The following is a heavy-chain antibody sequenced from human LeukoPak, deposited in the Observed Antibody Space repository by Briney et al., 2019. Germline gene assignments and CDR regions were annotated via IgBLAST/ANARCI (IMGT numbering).Heavy chain of an antibody. CDR3: ARDRYYQADFAY. CDR2: ISAYNGKT. Sequence: ASVAVSFKASGYTFTSYGFRWLRQAPGQGLEWMGWISAYNGKTMYVQKLKEGVIMTTDTYTSKAYMELRSLRSDDTDVYFCARDRYYQADFAYWGQGALVTVSS. V-gene: IGHV1-18*01. D-gene: IGHD3-16*01. J-gene: IGHJ4*02. CDR1: GYTFTSYG.